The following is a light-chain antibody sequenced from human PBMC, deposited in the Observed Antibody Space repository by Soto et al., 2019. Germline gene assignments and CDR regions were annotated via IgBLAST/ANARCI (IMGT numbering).Light chain of an antibody. V-gene: IGKV3-15*01. CDR2: GAS. J-gene: IGKJ5*01. Sequence: EIVMTQSPATVSVSPGERATLSCRASQSVSNYVAWYQQKPGQAPRLLIYGASIRATGIPVRFSGSGSGTEFTLTISSLQSEDFAIYYCQQYHNWPLITFGQGTRLEIK. CDR3: QQYHNWPLIT. CDR1: QSVSNY.